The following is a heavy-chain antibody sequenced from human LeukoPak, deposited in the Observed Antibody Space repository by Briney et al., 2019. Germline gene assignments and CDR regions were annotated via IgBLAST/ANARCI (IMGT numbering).Heavy chain of an antibody. CDR2: MNPNSGDT. Sequence: ASVKVSCKASGYTFTSYDFNWVRQAPGQGLEWLGWMNPNSGDTGYAQRFLGRVSMTRDTSITTAYMELSSLRSDDTAIYYCARNTPNYGDFDFWGQGTLVTVSS. CDR1: GYTFTSYD. J-gene: IGHJ4*02. V-gene: IGHV1-8*01. CDR3: ARNTPNYGDFDF. D-gene: IGHD4-17*01.